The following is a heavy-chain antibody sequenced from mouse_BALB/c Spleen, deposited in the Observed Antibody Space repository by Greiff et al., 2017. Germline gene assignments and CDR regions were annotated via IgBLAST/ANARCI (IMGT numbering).Heavy chain of an antibody. CDR1: GFTFSSYA. Sequence: EVKLMESGGGLVKPGGSLKLSCAASGFTFSSYAMSWVRQSPEKRLEWVAEISSGGSYTYYPDTVTGRFTISRDNAKNTLYLEMSSLRSEDTAMYYCAREGYGGFAYWGQGTLVTVSA. CDR2: ISSGGSYT. D-gene: IGHD2-14*01. J-gene: IGHJ3*01. CDR3: AREGYGGFAY. V-gene: IGHV5-9-4*01.